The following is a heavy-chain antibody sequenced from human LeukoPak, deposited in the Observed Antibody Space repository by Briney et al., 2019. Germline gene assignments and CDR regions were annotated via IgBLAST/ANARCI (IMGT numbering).Heavy chain of an antibody. CDR1: GGSISTYY. CDR3: ARHDYNWKTFDY. Sequence: KPPETLSLTRTVSGGSISTYYWSWIRQPPGKGLEWIGYIYYSGNTNYNPSLKSRVTVSVDTSKNQFSLKLSYVTAADTAVYYCARHDYNWKTFDYWGQGTLVTVSS. J-gene: IGHJ4*02. CDR2: IYYSGNT. V-gene: IGHV4-59*08. D-gene: IGHD1-1*01.